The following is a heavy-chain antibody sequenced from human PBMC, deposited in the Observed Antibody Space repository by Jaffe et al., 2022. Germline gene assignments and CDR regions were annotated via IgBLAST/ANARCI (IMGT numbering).Heavy chain of an antibody. D-gene: IGHD5-12*01. CDR3: ARWLRWIGTNRKNYFDY. CDR1: GGSISSSSYY. V-gene: IGHV4-39*01. J-gene: IGHJ4*02. CDR2: IYYSGST. Sequence: QLQLQESGPGLVKPSETLSLTCTVSGGSISSSSYYWGWIRQPPGKGLEWIGSIYYSGSTYYNPSLKSRVTISVDTSKNQFSLKLSSVTAADTAVYYCARWLRWIGTNRKNYFDYWGQGTLVTVSS.